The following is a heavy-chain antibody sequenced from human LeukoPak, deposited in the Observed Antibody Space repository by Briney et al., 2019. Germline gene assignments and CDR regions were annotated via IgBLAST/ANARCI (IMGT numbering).Heavy chain of an antibody. V-gene: IGHV3-30*02. CDR1: RFTFSSYG. Sequence: GGSLRLSCAASRFTFSSYGMHWVRQAPGKGLEWVVYIQYDGSNEQYAASAKGRLSISRHSSKNILYLQMLSLRAEDTAVYYCAKDRCSNGVGCYYYYMDVWGKGTTVTISS. CDR2: IQYDGSNE. D-gene: IGHD2-8*01. J-gene: IGHJ6*03. CDR3: AKDRCSNGVGCYYYYMDV.